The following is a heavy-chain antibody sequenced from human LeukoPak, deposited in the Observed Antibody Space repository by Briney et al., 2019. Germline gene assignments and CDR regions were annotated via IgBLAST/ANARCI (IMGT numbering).Heavy chain of an antibody. D-gene: IGHD6-19*01. V-gene: IGHV1-18*01. Sequence: ASVKVSCKASGYTFTSYGISWVRQAPGQGLEWMGWISAYNGNTNYAQKLQGRVTMTTDTSTSTAYMELRSLRSDDTAVYYCARRILYSSGWYGWFDPWGQGTLVTVSS. CDR3: ARRILYSSGWYGWFDP. CDR2: ISAYNGNT. J-gene: IGHJ5*02. CDR1: GYTFTSYG.